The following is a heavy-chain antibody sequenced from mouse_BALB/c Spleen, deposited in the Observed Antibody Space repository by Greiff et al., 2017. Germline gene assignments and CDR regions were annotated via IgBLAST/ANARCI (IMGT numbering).Heavy chain of an antibody. Sequence: EVHLVESGPSLVKPSQTLSLTCSVTGDSITSGYWNWIRKFPGNKLEYMGYISYSGSTYYNPSLKSRISITRDTSKNQYYLQLNSVTTEDTATYYCARGGGYDAWFAYWGQGTLVTVSA. J-gene: IGHJ3*01. CDR1: GDSITSGY. D-gene: IGHD2-2*01. CDR3: ARGGGYDAWFAY. V-gene: IGHV3-8*02. CDR2: ISYSGST.